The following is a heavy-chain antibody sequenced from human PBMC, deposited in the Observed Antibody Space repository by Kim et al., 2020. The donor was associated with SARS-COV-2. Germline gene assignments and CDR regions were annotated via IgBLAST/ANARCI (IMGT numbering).Heavy chain of an antibody. J-gene: IGHJ4*02. Sequence: SETLSLTCTVSGGSISSYYWSWIRQPPGKGLEWIGYIYYSGSTNYNPSLKSRVTISVDTSKNQFSLKLSSVTAADTAVYYCASIKAYYDILTGYYSTVFDYWGQVTLVTVSS. D-gene: IGHD3-9*01. CDR1: GGSISSYY. CDR2: IYYSGST. V-gene: IGHV4-59*13. CDR3: ASIKAYYDILTGYYSTVFDY.